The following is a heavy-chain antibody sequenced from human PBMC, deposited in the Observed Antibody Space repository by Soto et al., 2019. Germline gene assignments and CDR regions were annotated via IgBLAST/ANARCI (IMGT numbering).Heavy chain of an antibody. Sequence: QVQLVQSGAEVKKPGSSVKVSCTASGGTFSTSSINWLRQAPGQRPEWMGNILPIFDTADYAQKFRDRVTITADKSTNTAYMELRSLFSEDAAVYYCARGHEYGGNSDAFDIWGQGTVVTVSS. J-gene: IGHJ3*02. CDR1: GGTFSTSS. CDR2: ILPIFDTA. D-gene: IGHD4-17*01. CDR3: ARGHEYGGNSDAFDI. V-gene: IGHV1-69*14.